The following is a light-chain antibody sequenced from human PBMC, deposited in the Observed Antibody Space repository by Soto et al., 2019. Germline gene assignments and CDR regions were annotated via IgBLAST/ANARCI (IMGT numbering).Light chain of an antibody. Sequence: EIVLTQSPATLSLSPGERATLSCRASQRVSSYLAWYQQKPGQAPRLLIYDASNRATGIPARFSGSGSGTDFTLTISSLEPEDFAIYYCQQRSNSPPVTFGGGTKVEIK. CDR2: DAS. J-gene: IGKJ4*01. CDR3: QQRSNSPPVT. CDR1: QRVSSY. V-gene: IGKV3-11*01.